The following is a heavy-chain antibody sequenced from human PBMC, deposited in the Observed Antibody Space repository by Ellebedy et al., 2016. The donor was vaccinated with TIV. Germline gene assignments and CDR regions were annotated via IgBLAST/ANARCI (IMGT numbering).Heavy chain of an antibody. CDR3: ARVRFGDTAVDY. CDR2: IGTAGDT. CDR1: GFTFSSYD. Sequence: GGSLRLSCAASGFTFSSYDMHWVRQRTGKGLEWVSAIGTAGDTYYPGSVKSRFTISRENAKNSLYLQLTSLRAEDTAVYYCARVRFGDTAVDYWGQGTLVTVSS. D-gene: IGHD2-21*01. J-gene: IGHJ4*03. V-gene: IGHV3-13*01.